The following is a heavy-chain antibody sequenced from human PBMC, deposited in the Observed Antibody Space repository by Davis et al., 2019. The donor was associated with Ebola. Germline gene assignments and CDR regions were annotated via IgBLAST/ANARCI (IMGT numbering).Heavy chain of an antibody. CDR2: ISGSGGST. J-gene: IGHJ6*02. CDR1: GFTVSSNY. V-gene: IGHV3-53*01. Sequence: GESLKISCAASGFTVSSNYMSWVRQAPGKGLEWVSAISGSGGSTYYADSVKGRFTISRDNAKNSLYLQMNSLRAEDTAVYYCARVPLYYYGMDVWGQGTTVTVSS. CDR3: ARVPLYYYGMDV.